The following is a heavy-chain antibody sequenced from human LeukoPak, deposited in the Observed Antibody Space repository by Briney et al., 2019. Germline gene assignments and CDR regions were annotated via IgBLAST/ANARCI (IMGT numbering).Heavy chain of an antibody. CDR2: IYTSGST. CDR1: GGSISSHY. V-gene: IGHV4-4*07. J-gene: IGHJ5*02. Sequence: SETLSLTCTVSGGSISSHYWSWIRQPAGKGLEWIGRIYTSGSTNYNPSLKSRVTMSADTSKNQFSLKVSSVTAADTAVYYCASYPSFAMHPNWFDPWGQGTLVTVSS. CDR3: ASYPSFAMHPNWFDP.